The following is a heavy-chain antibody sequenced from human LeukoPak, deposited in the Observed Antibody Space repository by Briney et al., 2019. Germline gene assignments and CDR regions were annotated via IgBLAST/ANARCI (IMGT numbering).Heavy chain of an antibody. CDR1: GGSISSSSYY. CDR3: ARHDYSNSWFDP. J-gene: IGHJ5*02. CDR2: IYYIGST. Sequence: SETLSLTCTVSGGSISSSSYYWGWIRQPPGKGLEWIGSIYYIGSTYYNPSLKSRVTISVDTSKNQFSLKLSSVTAADTAMFYCARHDYSNSWFDPRGQGTLVTVSS. D-gene: IGHD4-11*01. V-gene: IGHV4-39*01.